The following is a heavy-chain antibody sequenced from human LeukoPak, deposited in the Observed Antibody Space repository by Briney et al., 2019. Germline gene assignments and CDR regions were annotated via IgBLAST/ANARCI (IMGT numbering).Heavy chain of an antibody. CDR1: GFPFNSYT. CDR2: ISRTGTTI. Sequence: GSLSLSLAASGFPFNSYTMNWVRPAPGKGLEWISYISRTGTTIYYADSVRGRFTISRDNAKNSLYLQMNSLRSEDTGLYFCARDLGSGDHGLLVWGQGTLLTVSS. V-gene: IGHV3-48*01. J-gene: IGHJ4*02. CDR3: ARDLGSGDHGLLV. D-gene: IGHD2-21*02.